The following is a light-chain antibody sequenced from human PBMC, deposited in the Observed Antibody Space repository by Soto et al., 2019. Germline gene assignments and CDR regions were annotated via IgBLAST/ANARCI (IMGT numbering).Light chain of an antibody. Sequence: EIVLTQSPAALSLSPGERATLSSRASQSVSSYLAWYQQKPGQAPRLLIYDASNRATGIPARFSGSGSGTDFTLTISSLEPEDFAVYYCQQRSNWPHTFGQGTKLEIK. J-gene: IGKJ2*01. CDR2: DAS. CDR1: QSVSSY. CDR3: QQRSNWPHT. V-gene: IGKV3-11*01.